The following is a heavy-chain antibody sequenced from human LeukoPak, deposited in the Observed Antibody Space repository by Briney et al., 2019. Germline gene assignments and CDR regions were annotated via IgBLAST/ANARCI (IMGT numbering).Heavy chain of an antibody. CDR3: ARYYGGNSACDY. CDR2: ITSSSSSTI. D-gene: IGHD4-23*01. Sequence: GGSLRLSCAASGFTFSSYSMNWVRQAPGKGLEWVSYITSSSSSTIYYADSVKGRFTISRDNAKNSLYLQMNSLRAEDAAVYYCARYYGGNSACDYWGQGTLVTVSS. V-gene: IGHV3-48*01. J-gene: IGHJ4*02. CDR1: GFTFSSYS.